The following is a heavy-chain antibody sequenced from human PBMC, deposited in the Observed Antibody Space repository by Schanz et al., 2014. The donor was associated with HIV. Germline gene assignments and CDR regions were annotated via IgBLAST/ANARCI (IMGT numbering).Heavy chain of an antibody. V-gene: IGHV1-2*02. J-gene: IGHJ5*02. CDR2: INPNSGAT. CDR3: ARGASVAARGWFDP. Sequence: QVQMVQSAAEVKKPGASVKLSCKTSGYTFTGHYMHWIRQAPGQGLEWMGWINPNSGATQYAQKFQDRVTMTREKSISTVYMGLTSLTPDDTAVYFCARGASVAARGWFDPWGQGTLIIVSS. D-gene: IGHD3-10*01. CDR1: GYTFTGHY.